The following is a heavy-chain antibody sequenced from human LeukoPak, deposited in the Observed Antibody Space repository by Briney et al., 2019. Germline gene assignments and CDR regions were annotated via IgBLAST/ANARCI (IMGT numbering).Heavy chain of an antibody. CDR2: IYPDDSDT. CDR3: ARQGYSNSLYLGWFDP. D-gene: IGHD6-13*01. V-gene: IGHV5-51*01. J-gene: IGHJ5*02. CDR1: GYKFTTYW. Sequence: GESLKISCEVSGYKFTTYWIGWVRQMPGKGLEWMGIIYPDDSDTRYSPSFQGQVTISADKSINTTYLQWSSLKASDTAMYYCARQGYSNSLYLGWFDPWGQGTLVTVSS.